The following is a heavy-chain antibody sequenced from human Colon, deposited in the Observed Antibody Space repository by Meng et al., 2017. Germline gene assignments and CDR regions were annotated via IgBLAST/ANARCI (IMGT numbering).Heavy chain of an antibody. D-gene: IGHD3-9*01. V-gene: IGHV4-59*01. CDR1: GASIRSYF. J-gene: IGHJ4*02. CDR3: ARGLTGYFAHTDY. CDR2: IYNSGST. Sequence: QLQASGPGLVKPSETLSLPGTVSGASIRSYFWSWIRQPPGRGLEWIGYIYNSGSTNYNPSLKSRVTISVDTSKNQFSLKLSSVTAADTAIYYCARGLTGYFAHTDYWGQGTLVTVSS.